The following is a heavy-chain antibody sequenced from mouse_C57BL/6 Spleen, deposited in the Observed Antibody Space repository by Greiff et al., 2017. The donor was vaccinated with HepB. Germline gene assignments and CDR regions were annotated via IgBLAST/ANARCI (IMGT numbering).Heavy chain of an antibody. CDR2: INYDGSST. Sequence: EVQLVESEGGLVQPGRSMKLSCTASGFTFSDYYMAWVRQVPEKGLEWVANINYDGSSTYYLDSLKSRFIISRDNAKNILYLQMSSLKSEDTATYYCAREEGYFDVWGTGTTVTVSS. V-gene: IGHV5-16*01. J-gene: IGHJ1*03. CDR3: AREEGYFDV. CDR1: GFTFSDYY.